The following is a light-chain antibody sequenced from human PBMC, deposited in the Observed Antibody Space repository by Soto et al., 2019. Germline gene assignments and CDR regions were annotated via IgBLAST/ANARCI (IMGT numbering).Light chain of an antibody. CDR3: ASWDDRLFGVV. CDR1: SSNIGSNY. V-gene: IGLV1-47*02. Sequence: QAVVTQPPSASGTPGQRVTISCSGRSSNIGSNYVYWYQQLPGTAPKLLMYTNGLRPSGVPDRVSGSKSGTSASLAISGLRSEDEAVYYCASWDDRLFGVVFGGGTQLTVL. J-gene: IGLJ2*01. CDR2: TNG.